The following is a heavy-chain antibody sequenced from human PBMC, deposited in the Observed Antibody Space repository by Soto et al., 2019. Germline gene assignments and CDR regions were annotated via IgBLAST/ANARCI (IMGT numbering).Heavy chain of an antibody. CDR1: GFTFNNYW. CDR2: INPDGSRT. CDR3: AKVATGSYNWFDP. D-gene: IGHD1-1*01. V-gene: IGHV3-74*01. J-gene: IGHJ5*02. Sequence: EVQLVESGGELVQPGGSLRLSCAASGFTFNNYWMHWVRQAPGKGVVWVSRINPDGSRTSYADSVKGRFSISRDNAKNTLYLQMDSLRAEDTAVYYCAKVATGSYNWFDPWGQGTLVTVSS.